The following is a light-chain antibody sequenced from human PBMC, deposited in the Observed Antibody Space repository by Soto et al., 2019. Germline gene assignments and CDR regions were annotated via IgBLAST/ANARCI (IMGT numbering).Light chain of an antibody. V-gene: IGKV3-20*01. CDR1: QPVGSAY. J-gene: IGKJ1*01. Sequence: EIVLTQSPCTLSLSPGDRATLSCRASQPVGSAYLAWYRQTLGQAPRPLIYATSSRATGISDRFSGSGSGTEFTLTISRLEPEDFAIYYCHQHGDSPWTFGQGTKVEIK. CDR2: ATS. CDR3: HQHGDSPWT.